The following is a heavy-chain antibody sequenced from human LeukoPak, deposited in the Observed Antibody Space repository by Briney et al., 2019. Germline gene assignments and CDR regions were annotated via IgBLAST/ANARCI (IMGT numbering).Heavy chain of an antibody. V-gene: IGHV4-61*02. CDR2: IFASRST. J-gene: IGHJ4*02. D-gene: IGHD2-2*02. Sequence: SETLSLTCTVSGGSISSGNYYWNWIRQPAGKGLEWIGRIFASRSTNYNASLKSRITISGDTSKNHFSLILTSVTAADTAVYYCARGMKDYTSSIGYWGQGTLVTVSS. CDR3: ARGMKDYTSSIGY. CDR1: GGSISSGNYY.